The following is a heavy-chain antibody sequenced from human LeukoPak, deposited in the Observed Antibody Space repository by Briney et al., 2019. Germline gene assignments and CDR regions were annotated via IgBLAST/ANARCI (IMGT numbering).Heavy chain of an antibody. D-gene: IGHD3-10*01. CDR3: ARLGWLYGSGSMNWFDP. CDR1: GGSFSGYY. Sequence: SETLSLTCAVYGGSFSGYYWSWIRQPPGKGLEWIGETNHSGSTNYNPSLKSRVTISVDTSKNQFSLKLSSVTAADTAVYFCARLGWLYGSGSMNWFDPWGQGTLVTVSS. J-gene: IGHJ5*02. CDR2: TNHSGST. V-gene: IGHV4-34*01.